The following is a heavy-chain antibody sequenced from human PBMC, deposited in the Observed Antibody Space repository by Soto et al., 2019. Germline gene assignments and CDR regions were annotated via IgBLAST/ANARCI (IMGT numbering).Heavy chain of an antibody. CDR3: ARGREQQLVLPWFDP. V-gene: IGHV3-48*01. Sequence: EVQLVESGGGLVQPGGSLRLSCAASGFTFSSYSMNWVRQASGKGLEWVSYISSSSSTIYYADSVKGRFTISRDNAKNSLYLQMNSLRAEDTAVYYCARGREQQLVLPWFDPWGQGTLVTVSS. J-gene: IGHJ5*02. D-gene: IGHD6-13*01. CDR2: ISSSSSTI. CDR1: GFTFSSYS.